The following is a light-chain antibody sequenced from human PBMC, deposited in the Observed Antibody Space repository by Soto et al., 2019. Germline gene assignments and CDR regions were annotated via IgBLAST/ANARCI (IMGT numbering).Light chain of an antibody. CDR3: QQYNSYPKT. J-gene: IGKJ1*01. CDR2: DAS. CDR1: QSISSW. Sequence: DIQMTQAPSTLSASVGDRVTITCRASQSISSWLAWYQQKPGKAPKLLIYDASSLESGVPSRFSGSGSGTEFTLTISSLQPDDFATYYSQQYNSYPKTVGQGTTV. V-gene: IGKV1-5*01.